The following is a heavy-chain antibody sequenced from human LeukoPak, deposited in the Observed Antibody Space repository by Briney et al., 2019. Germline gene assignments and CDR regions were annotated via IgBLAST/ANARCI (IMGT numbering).Heavy chain of an antibody. CDR2: ISSGGTYV. V-gene: IGHV3-21*01. D-gene: IGHD5-12*01. J-gene: IGHJ4*02. CDR1: GFTFKTYS. CDR3: ARDPGYSNSPYYLDY. Sequence: GGSLRLSCVVSGFTFKTYSMNWVRQAPGKGLEWVSSISSGGTYVDYADSVKGRFTIFRDNAKNSLYLQMNSLRAEDTAVFYCARDPGYSNSPYYLDYWGQGTLVTVSS.